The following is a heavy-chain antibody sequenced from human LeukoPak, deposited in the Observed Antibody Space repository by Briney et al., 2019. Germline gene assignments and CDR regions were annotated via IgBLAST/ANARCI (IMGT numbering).Heavy chain of an antibody. Sequence: PGGSLRLSCAASGFIFSSYSMNWVRQAPGKGLEWVSSISSSNTYIYYADSVEGRFTISRDNAKKSLCLQMNSLRADDTAVYHCAKDGLMRFFDYWGQGTLVTVSS. CDR1: GFIFSSYS. CDR2: ISSSNTYI. D-gene: IGHD2-8*01. V-gene: IGHV3-21*01. CDR3: AKDGLMRFFDY. J-gene: IGHJ4*02.